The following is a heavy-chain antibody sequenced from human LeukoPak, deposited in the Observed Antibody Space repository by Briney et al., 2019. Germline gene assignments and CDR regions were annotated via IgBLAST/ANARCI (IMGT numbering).Heavy chain of an antibody. CDR2: IYTSGST. Sequence: ASETLSLTCTVSSGSITSYYWSWIRQPAGKGLEWIGRIYTSGSTNYNPSLKSRVTMSVDTSKNQFSLKLSSVTAADTAVYYCARGYSTHYYYYYMDVWGKGTTVTVSS. V-gene: IGHV4-4*07. D-gene: IGHD2-15*01. J-gene: IGHJ6*03. CDR3: ARGYSTHYYYYYMDV. CDR1: SGSITSYY.